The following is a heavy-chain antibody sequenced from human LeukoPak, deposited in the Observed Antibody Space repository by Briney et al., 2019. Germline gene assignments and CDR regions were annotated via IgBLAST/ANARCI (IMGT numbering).Heavy chain of an antibody. D-gene: IGHD2-2*02. Sequence: PGGSLKLSCAASGFTFSGSAMHWVRQASGKGLEWVGRIRSKANSYATAYAASVKGRFTISRDDSKNTAYLQMNSLKTEDTAVYHCTREYCSCTSCYNYWGQGTLVTVSS. CDR3: TREYCSCTSCYNY. J-gene: IGHJ4*02. CDR1: GFTFSGSA. V-gene: IGHV3-73*01. CDR2: IRSKANSYAT.